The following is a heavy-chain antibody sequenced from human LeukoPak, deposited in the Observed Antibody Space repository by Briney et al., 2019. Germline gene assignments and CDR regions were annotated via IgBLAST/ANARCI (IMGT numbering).Heavy chain of an antibody. D-gene: IGHD3-3*01. Sequence: ASVKVSCKASGYTFTGYYMHWVRQAPGQGLEWMGWINPNSGGTNYAQKFQGRVTMTRDTSITTAYLDLTRLRSDDTAVYYCARDIRPRVESFDYWGQGSLVTVSS. V-gene: IGHV1-2*02. J-gene: IGHJ4*02. CDR2: INPNSGGT. CDR3: ARDIRPRVESFDY. CDR1: GYTFTGYY.